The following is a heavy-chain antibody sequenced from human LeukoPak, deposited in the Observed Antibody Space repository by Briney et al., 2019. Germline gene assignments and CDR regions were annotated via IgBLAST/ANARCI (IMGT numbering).Heavy chain of an antibody. J-gene: IGHJ3*02. CDR2: IVPIFGTA. V-gene: IGHV1-69*05. CDR3: ARGTGFLEWLSAFDI. CDR1: GGTFSSYA. Sequence: SVKVSCKASGGTFSSYAISWVRQAPGQGLEWMGGIVPIFGTANYAQKFQGRVTITTDESTSTAYMELSSLRSEDTAVYYCARGTGFLEWLSAFDIWGQGTMVTVSS. D-gene: IGHD3-3*01.